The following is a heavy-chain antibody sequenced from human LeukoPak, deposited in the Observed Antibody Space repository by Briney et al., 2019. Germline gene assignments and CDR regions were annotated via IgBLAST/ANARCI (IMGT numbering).Heavy chain of an antibody. V-gene: IGHV3-7*01. CDR3: ARALSHCLDY. CDR2: IKHDGSEK. J-gene: IGHJ4*02. D-gene: IGHD3-16*01. CDR1: GFNFSNYW. Sequence: GGSLRLSCVVSGFNFSNYWMNCVRQAPGKGLEWVANIKHDGSEKYYVDSVKGRFSISRDNAKKSLYLQMSSLRAEDTAVYYCARALSHCLDYWGQGTLVTVSS.